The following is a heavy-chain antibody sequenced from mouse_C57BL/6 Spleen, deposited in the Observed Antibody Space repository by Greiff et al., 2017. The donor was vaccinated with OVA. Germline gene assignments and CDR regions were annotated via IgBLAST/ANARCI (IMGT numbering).Heavy chain of an antibody. Sequence: EVQLQQSGPELVKPGASVKISCKASGYTLTDYYMNWVKQSHGKSLEWIGDINPNNGGTSYNQKFKGKATLTVDKSSSTAYMELRSLTSEDSAVYYCARVVYFDYWGQGTTLTVSS. V-gene: IGHV1-26*01. CDR2: INPNNGGT. CDR1: GYTLTDYY. D-gene: IGHD1-1*02. CDR3: ARVVYFDY. J-gene: IGHJ2*01.